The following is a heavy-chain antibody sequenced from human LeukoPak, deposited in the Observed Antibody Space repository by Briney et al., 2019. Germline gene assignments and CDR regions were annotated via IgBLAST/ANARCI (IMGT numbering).Heavy chain of an antibody. CDR3: ARGGSYYYYYYYMDV. D-gene: IGHD1-26*01. CDR2: ISAYNGNT. Sequence: VASVKVSCKASGYTFTSYGISWVRQAPGQGLEWMGWISAYNGNTNYAQKLQGRVTMTTDTSTSTAYMELRSLRSDDTAVYYCARGGSYYYYYYYMDVWGKGTTVTVSS. V-gene: IGHV1-18*01. J-gene: IGHJ6*03. CDR1: GYTFTSYG.